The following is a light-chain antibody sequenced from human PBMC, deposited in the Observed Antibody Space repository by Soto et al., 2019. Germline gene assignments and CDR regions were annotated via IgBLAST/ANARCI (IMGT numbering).Light chain of an antibody. V-gene: IGKV1-39*01. CDR2: AAS. CDR3: QQGYSTPWT. J-gene: IGKJ1*01. Sequence: IQLTQSHSSLSASIRDTLSITCRARQSISSYLHWYQQKPGKANKLLIYAASNLQSGVPSRFSASGSGTDFTLTLNSLQPEEFATYYCQQGYSTPWTVGQGTKVDIK. CDR1: QSISSY.